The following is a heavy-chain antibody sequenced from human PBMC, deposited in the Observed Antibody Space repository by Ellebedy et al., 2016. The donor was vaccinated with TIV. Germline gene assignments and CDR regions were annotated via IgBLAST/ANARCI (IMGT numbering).Heavy chain of an antibody. V-gene: IGHV1-2*02. J-gene: IGHJ4*02. D-gene: IGHD3-16*02. Sequence: ASVKVSXXASGYTFTGYYMHWVRQAPGQGLEWMGWVNPNSGGTNYAQKFQGRVTMTRDTSISTAYMELSSLRSEDTAVYYCARVGDYVWGSYRWKNYFDYWGQGTLVTVSS. CDR1: GYTFTGYY. CDR2: VNPNSGGT. CDR3: ARVGDYVWGSYRWKNYFDY.